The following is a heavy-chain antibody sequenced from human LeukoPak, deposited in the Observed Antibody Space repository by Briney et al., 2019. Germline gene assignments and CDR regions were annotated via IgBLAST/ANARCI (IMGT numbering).Heavy chain of an antibody. CDR3: ARDLHPRLTGYFDY. Sequence: LGGSLRLSCVASGFTVSGYYVSWVRQAPGKGLEWVSVIYSGGSTYYADSVEGRFTVSRDNSKNTLYLEMRSLRAEDTAVYYCARDLHPRLTGYFDYWGQGTLVTVSS. J-gene: IGHJ4*02. V-gene: IGHV3-53*01. CDR2: IYSGGST. CDR1: GFTVSGYY. D-gene: IGHD3-16*01.